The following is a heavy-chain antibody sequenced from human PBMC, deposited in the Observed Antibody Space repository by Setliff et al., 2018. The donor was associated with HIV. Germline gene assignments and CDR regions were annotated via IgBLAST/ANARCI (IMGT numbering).Heavy chain of an antibody. CDR1: GYIFKDYG. CDR2: IRYDGSKK. CDR3: AKGDYYDTTYDAFDI. J-gene: IGHJ3*02. V-gene: IGHV3-30*02. D-gene: IGHD3-22*01. Sequence: GGSLRLSCEMSGYIFKDYGMNWVRQAPGKGLEWVAFIRYDGSKKYYADSVKGRVTVSRDNFKNTLYLQLNSLRAEDTAIYYCAKGDYYDTTYDAFDIWGQGTKVTVS.